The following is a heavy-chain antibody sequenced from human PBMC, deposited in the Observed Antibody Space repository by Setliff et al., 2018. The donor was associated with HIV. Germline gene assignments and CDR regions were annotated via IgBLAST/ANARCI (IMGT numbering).Heavy chain of an antibody. CDR3: VRDDYGADL. CDR1: GFDFNRYG. D-gene: IGHD3-10*01. Sequence: PGGSLRLSCGTSGFDFNRYGMKWVRQTPGKGLEWISYISGSSSTLYYADSVKGRFTISRDNAKNSVYLQMNSLRVEDTAVYFCVRDDYGADLWGQGTLVTVSS. CDR2: ISGSSSTL. J-gene: IGHJ5*02. V-gene: IGHV3-48*01.